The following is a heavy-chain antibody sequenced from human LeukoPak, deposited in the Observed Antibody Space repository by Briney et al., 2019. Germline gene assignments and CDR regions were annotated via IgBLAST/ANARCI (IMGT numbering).Heavy chain of an antibody. Sequence: GGSLRLPCAASGFTLRTYDMHWVRQATGEGLEWVSVIGIAGDTYYLGSVKGRFTISREDGENSLYLQMNNLRAGDTAVYYCARAVAGSYFDYWGQGTLVTVSS. CDR1: GFTLRTYD. CDR3: ARAVAGSYFDY. J-gene: IGHJ4*02. D-gene: IGHD6-19*01. V-gene: IGHV3-13*01. CDR2: IGIAGDT.